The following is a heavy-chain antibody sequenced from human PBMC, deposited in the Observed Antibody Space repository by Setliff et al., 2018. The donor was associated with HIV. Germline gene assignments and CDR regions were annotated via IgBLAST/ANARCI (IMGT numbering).Heavy chain of an antibody. CDR2: VNPHSGNT. Sequence: ASVKVSCKASGYTFTSYGISWVRQAPGQGLQWMGWVNPHSGNTGYAPMFQGRLSMTRDTSTNTAYMELYTLETHDTAVYYCARGSNNYGAYILYGMDIWGQGTSVTVSS. CDR3: ARGSNNYGAYILYGMDI. D-gene: IGHD4-17*01. CDR1: GYTFTSYG. V-gene: IGHV1-8*02. J-gene: IGHJ6*02.